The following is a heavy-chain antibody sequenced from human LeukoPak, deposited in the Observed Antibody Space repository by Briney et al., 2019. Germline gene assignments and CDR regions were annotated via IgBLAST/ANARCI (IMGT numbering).Heavy chain of an antibody. V-gene: IGHV3-23*01. CDR3: AKDTGPAAGITADY. CDR2: IRGSDDST. J-gene: IGHJ4*02. D-gene: IGHD6-13*01. Sequence: GSLRLSCAASGFTFSSYAMTWVRQAPGKGLEWVSTIRGSDDSTYYADSVKGRFTISRDNSKNTLYLQMNSLRAEDTAIYYCAKDTGPAAGITADYWGQGTLVTVSS. CDR1: GFTFSSYA.